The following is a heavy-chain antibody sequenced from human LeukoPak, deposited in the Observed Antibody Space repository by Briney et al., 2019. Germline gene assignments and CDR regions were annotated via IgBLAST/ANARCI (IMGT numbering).Heavy chain of an antibody. CDR3: ARGLTAHFRFGELEGCDAFDI. CDR2: MNPNSGNT. D-gene: IGHD3-10*01. V-gene: IGHV1-8*01. Sequence: ASVKVSCKASGYTFTSYDINWVRQATGQGLEWMGWMNPNSGNTGYAQKFQGRVTMTRNTSISTAYMELSSLRSEDTAVYYCARGLTAHFRFGELEGCDAFDIWGQGTMVTVSS. J-gene: IGHJ3*02. CDR1: GYTFTSYD.